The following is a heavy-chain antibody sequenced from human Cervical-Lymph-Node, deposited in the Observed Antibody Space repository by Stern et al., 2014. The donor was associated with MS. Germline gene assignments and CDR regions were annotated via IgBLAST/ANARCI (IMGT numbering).Heavy chain of an antibody. J-gene: IGHJ6*02. CDR1: GYSFTSYW. V-gene: IGHV5-51*01. D-gene: IGHD2-15*01. Sequence: QLVQSGAEVKKPGESLKISCKGSGYSFTSYWIGWVRQMPGKGLEWMGIIYPGDSDTRYSPSFQGQVTISADKSISTAYLQWSSLKASDTAMYYCARLLGYCSGGSCYLGYYYGMDVWGQGTTVTVSS. CDR2: IYPGDSDT. CDR3: ARLLGYCSGGSCYLGYYYGMDV.